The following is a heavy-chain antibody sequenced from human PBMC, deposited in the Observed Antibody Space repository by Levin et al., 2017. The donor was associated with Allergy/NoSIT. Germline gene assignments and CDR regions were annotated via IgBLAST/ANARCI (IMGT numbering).Heavy chain of an antibody. CDR1: GFTFSTYS. CDR3: ARETGTTTMFGEVDV. J-gene: IGHJ6*04. D-gene: IGHD3-3*01. V-gene: IGHV3-21*06. CDR2: LGTRNDYI. Sequence: PGGSLRLSCAASGFTFSTYSMTWFRQVPGQGLEWVSSLGTRNDYIHYADSVKGRFTVSRDNAKNSLFLQMNSLRVEDTAVYYCARETGTTTMFGEVDVWGKGATVTVSS.